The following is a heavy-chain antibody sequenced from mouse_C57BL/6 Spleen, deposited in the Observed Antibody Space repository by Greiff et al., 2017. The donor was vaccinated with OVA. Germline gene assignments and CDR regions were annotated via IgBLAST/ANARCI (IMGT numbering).Heavy chain of an antibody. V-gene: IGHV1-54*01. Sequence: QVQLKESGAELVRPGTSVKVSCKASGYAFTNYLIEWVKQRPGQGLEWIGVINPGSGGTNYNEKFKGKATLTADKSSSTAYMQLSSLTSEDSAVYFRASSKAYGNYDYDMDYWGQGTSVTVSS. CDR3: ASSKAYGNYDYDMDY. J-gene: IGHJ4*01. CDR1: GYAFTNYL. CDR2: INPGSGGT. D-gene: IGHD2-1*01.